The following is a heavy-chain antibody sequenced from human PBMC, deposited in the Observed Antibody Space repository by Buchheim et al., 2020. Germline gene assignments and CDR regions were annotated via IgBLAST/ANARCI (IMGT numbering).Heavy chain of an antibody. CDR3: ARTSPPYCSSTSCYSGYYYGMDV. CDR2: TRNKANSYTT. D-gene: IGHD2-2*02. V-gene: IGHV3-72*01. CDR1: GFTFSDHY. J-gene: IGHJ6*02. Sequence: EVQLVESGGGLVQPGGSLRLSCAASGFTFSDHYMDWVRQAPGKGLEWVGRTRNKANSYTTDYAASVKGRFTISRDDSKNSLYLQMNSLKTEDTAVYYCARTSPPYCSSTSCYSGYYYGMDVWGQGTT.